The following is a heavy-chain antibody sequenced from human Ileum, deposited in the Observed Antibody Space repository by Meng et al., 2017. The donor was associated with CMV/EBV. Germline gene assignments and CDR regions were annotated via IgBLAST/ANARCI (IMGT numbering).Heavy chain of an antibody. V-gene: IGHV4-34*01. CDR3: ARGRGAYLSRQLDC. CDR1: GGSLGYDY. Sequence: AVYGGSLGYDYWTCIRQSPGKGLEWIVEISHSGTTNYSPSLKSRVTISVDTSNNQVSLNLRSVTAADTAVYFCARGRGAYLSRQLDCWGQGTLVTVSS. J-gene: IGHJ4*02. CDR2: ISHSGTT. D-gene: IGHD3-16*01.